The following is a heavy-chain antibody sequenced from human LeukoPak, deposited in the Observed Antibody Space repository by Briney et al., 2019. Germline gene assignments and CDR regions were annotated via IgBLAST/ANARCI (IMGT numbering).Heavy chain of an antibody. J-gene: IGHJ4*02. CDR3: ARHGGYGSQRAFDS. Sequence: GESLKISCKASGYSFNSYWIGWVRQMPGKGLEWMGIFHPGDSDMRYSPSFQGQVTISADKSISTAYLQLDSLKASDTAMYYCARHGGYGSQRAFDSWGQGTLVTVSS. CDR2: FHPGDSDM. V-gene: IGHV5-51*01. CDR1: GYSFNSYW. D-gene: IGHD3-10*01.